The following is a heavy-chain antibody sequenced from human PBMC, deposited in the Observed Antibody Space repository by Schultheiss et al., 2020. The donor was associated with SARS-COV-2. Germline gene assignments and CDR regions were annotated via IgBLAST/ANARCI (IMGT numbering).Heavy chain of an antibody. CDR2: ISYDGSNK. V-gene: IGHV3-30*04. CDR1: GFTFSSYG. Sequence: GGSLRLSCVASGFTFSSYGMHWVRQAPGKGLEWVAVISYDGSNKYYADSVKGRFTISRDNSKNTLYLQMNSLRAEDTAVYYCARTRPSLRLAGGFDYWGQGTLVTVSS. D-gene: IGHD6-19*01. CDR3: ARTRPSLRLAGGFDY. J-gene: IGHJ4*02.